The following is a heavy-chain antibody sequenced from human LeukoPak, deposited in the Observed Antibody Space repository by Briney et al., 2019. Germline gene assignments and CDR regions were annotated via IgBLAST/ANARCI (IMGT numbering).Heavy chain of an antibody. CDR3: AKDLACNLGAMDV. CDR2: VSESGCII. D-gene: IGHD3-16*01. J-gene: IGHJ6*02. CDR1: GFAFISYA. Sequence: PGGSLRLSSGASGFAFISYAMSWLRQAPGKGLERVSLVSESGCIIQYADSVKGRFTISRDNAKNTTYLQMNILTAEDTAIYHCAKDLACNLGAMDVWGQGTTVTVSS. V-gene: IGHV3-23*01.